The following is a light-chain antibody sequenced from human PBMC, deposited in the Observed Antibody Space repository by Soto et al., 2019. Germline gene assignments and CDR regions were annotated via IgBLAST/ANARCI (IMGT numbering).Light chain of an antibody. J-gene: IGKJ1*01. CDR3: QQYTSYPWT. Sequence: DIQMTQSPSTLSASVGDRVTITCRASQSIGNWLAWYQQKPGRAPKLLIYKASSLESGVPSRFSGSGSVTEFTLTISSLQPDDFATYYCQQYTSYPWTFGQGTKVEIE. CDR2: KAS. CDR1: QSIGNW. V-gene: IGKV1-5*03.